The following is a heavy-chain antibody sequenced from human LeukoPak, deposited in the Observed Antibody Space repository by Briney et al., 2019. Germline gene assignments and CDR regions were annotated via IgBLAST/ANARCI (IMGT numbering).Heavy chain of an antibody. CDR1: GGSISSGGYS. CDR3: ARGGGTSWFDP. V-gene: IGHV4-30-2*01. J-gene: IGHJ5*02. D-gene: IGHD2-15*01. Sequence: LQTLSLTCAVSGGSISSGGYSWSWIRQPPGKGLEWIGYIYHSGSTYYNPSLKSRVTISVDRSKNQFSLKLSSVTAADTAVYYCARGGGTSWFDPWGQGTLVTVSS. CDR2: IYHSGST.